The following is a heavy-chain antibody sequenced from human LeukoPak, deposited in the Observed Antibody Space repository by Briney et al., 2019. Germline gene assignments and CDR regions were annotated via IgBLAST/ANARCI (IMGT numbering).Heavy chain of an antibody. D-gene: IGHD6-19*01. CDR2: ISYTNRTI. J-gene: IGHJ4*02. V-gene: IGHV3-48*04. CDR1: GFTFSSFR. Sequence: SGGSLRLSCAASGFTFSSFRMNWIRQAPGKGLEWISYISYTNRTIYYADSVKGRFTISRDNTKNSLSLQMNSLRPEDTAVYYCARGMGMAVAERFYYDYWGQGTLVTVSS. CDR3: ARGMGMAVAERFYYDY.